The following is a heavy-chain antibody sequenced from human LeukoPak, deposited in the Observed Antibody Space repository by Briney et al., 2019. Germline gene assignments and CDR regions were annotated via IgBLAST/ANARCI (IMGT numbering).Heavy chain of an antibody. J-gene: IGHJ4*02. CDR3: ARDQVRGIIAANYFDY. CDR1: GFTFSDYY. Sequence: GGSLRLSCAASGFTFSDYYMSWIRQAPGKGLEWLSYISSSGTTIYYADSVKGRFTISRDNAKNSLYLQMNSLRAEDTAVYYCARDQVRGIIAANYFDYWGQGTLVTVSS. CDR2: ISSSGTTI. D-gene: IGHD6-6*01. V-gene: IGHV3-11*04.